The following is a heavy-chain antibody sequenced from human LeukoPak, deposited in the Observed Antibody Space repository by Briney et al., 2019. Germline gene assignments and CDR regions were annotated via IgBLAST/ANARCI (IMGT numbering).Heavy chain of an antibody. J-gene: IGHJ4*02. V-gene: IGHV4-34*01. CDR3: ARLKYYYDNSGYYKPFDY. CDR2: INHSGST. Sequence: SETLSLTCAVYGGSFSGYYWSWIRQPPGKGLEWIGEINHSGSTNYNPSLKSRVTISVDTSKNQFSLKLNSVIAADTAVYYCARLKYYYDNSGYYKPFDYWGQGTLVTVSS. CDR1: GGSFSGYY. D-gene: IGHD3-22*01.